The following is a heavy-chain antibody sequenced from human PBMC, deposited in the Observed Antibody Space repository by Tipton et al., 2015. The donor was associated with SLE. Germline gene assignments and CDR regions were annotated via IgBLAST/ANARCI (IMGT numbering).Heavy chain of an antibody. J-gene: IGHJ4*01. CDR2: TNPSGNT. CDR1: GGSFSGYS. CDR3: ARGAKERITLVRVRPYYFDY. Sequence: LRISCAVCGGSFSGYSWRWIRQPPGKGLEWSGQTNPSGNTNYNPALKSRVTISVDTSNNQLSRKLTSVTAADTAVYYCARGAKERITLVRVRPYYFDYWGQGSLVTVSS. D-gene: IGHD3-10*01. V-gene: IGHV4-34*01.